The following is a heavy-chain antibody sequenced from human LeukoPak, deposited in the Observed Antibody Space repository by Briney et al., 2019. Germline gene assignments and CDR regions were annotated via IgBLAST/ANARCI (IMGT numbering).Heavy chain of an antibody. Sequence: GASVKVSCKASGGTFSSYAISWVRQAPGQGLEWMGGIIPIFGTANYAQKFQGRVTITADESTSTAYMELRSLRSDDTAVYYCARVDYYYYGMDVWGQGTTVTVSS. CDR2: IIPIFGTA. J-gene: IGHJ6*02. V-gene: IGHV1-69*13. CDR1: GGTFSSYA. CDR3: ARVDYYYYGMDV.